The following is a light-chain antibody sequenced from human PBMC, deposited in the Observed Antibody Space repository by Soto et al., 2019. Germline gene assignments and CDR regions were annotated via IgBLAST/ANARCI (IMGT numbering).Light chain of an antibody. CDR1: SSDVGGYNY. J-gene: IGLJ1*01. V-gene: IGLV2-14*01. CDR2: DVS. Sequence: QSVLTQPASVSGSPGQSITISCTGTSSDVGGYNYVSWYQQHPGKAPKLMIYDVSNRPSGVSNRFSGSKSGNTASLTISGLQAEDEADYHCSSYTSSSSVVFATGTKVTVL. CDR3: SSYTSSSSVV.